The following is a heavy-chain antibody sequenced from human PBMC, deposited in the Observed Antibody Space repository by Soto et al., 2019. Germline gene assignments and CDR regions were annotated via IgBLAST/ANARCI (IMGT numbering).Heavy chain of an antibody. V-gene: IGHV3-23*01. J-gene: IGHJ5*02. CDR2: ISGSGDNT. Sequence: GGSLRLSCAASGFTFSNYVMSWVRQAPGKGLEWVSSISGSGDNTYYADSVKGRFTISRDNSKNTLFLQMNSLRAEDTAVYYCAKSNYYGSGNSYKGRLDVGPWGQGIMVTVSS. CDR1: GFTFSNYV. D-gene: IGHD3-10*01. CDR3: AKSNYYGSGNSYKGRLDVGP.